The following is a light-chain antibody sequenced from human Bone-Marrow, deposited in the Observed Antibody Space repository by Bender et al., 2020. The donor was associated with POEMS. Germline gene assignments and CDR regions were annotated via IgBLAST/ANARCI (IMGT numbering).Light chain of an antibody. CDR3: SSYSSPSTLVL. V-gene: IGLV2-14*01. Sequence: QSALTQPASVSGSPGQSITISCTGTSSDVGGYNYVSWYQQHPGKAPKLMIYDVSNRPSGVSNRFSGSVSDNTASLTISGLHPEDEADYYCSSYSSPSTLVLFGGGTTLTVL. J-gene: IGLJ2*01. CDR2: DVS. CDR1: SSDVGGYNY.